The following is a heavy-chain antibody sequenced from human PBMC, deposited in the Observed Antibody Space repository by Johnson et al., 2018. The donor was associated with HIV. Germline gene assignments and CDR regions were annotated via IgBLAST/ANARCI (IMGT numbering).Heavy chain of an antibody. CDR1: GFTVSSNY. D-gene: IGHD6-13*01. V-gene: IGHV3-66*02. CDR3: ARSGLSIEAACTPPGAFDI. J-gene: IGHJ3*02. Sequence: VQLVESGGGLVQPGGSLRLSCAASGFTVSSNYMSWVRQAPGKGLEWVSVIYSGGSTYYADSVKGRFTISRDNSKNTLYLQMNSLRAEDPAVYYCARSGLSIEAACTPPGAFDIWGQGTMVTVSS. CDR2: IYSGGST.